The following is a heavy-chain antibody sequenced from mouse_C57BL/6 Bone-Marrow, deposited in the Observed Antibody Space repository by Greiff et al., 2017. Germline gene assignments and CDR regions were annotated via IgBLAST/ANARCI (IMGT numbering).Heavy chain of an antibody. Sequence: VQLQQSGPELVKPGASVKIPCKASGYTFTDYNMDWVKQSHGKSLEWIGDINPNNGGTIYNQKFKGKATLTVDKSSSTAYMELRSLTSEDTAVYSSARTPYYYGSSAWYFDVWGTGTPVTVSS. V-gene: IGHV1-18*01. CDR1: GYTFTDYN. CDR3: ARTPYYYGSSAWYFDV. CDR2: INPNNGGT. J-gene: IGHJ1*03. D-gene: IGHD1-1*01.